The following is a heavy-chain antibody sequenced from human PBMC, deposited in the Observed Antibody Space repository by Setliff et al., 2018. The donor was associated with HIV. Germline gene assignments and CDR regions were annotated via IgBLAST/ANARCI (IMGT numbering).Heavy chain of an antibody. CDR2: IKRKADDGTT. Sequence: LRLSCAASGFTFTNAWMNWVRQAPGKGLEWVGRIKRKADDGTTDYAAPVKGRFTISRDDSENTLFLQMNSLRAEDTAVYYCAKGPVTDSEVYFDYWGQGTLVTVSS. J-gene: IGHJ4*02. D-gene: IGHD4-4*01. V-gene: IGHV3-15*07. CDR3: AKGPVTDSEVYFDY. CDR1: GFTFTNAW.